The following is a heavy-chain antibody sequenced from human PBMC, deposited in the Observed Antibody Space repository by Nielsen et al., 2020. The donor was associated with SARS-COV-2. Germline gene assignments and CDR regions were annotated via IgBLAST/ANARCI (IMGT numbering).Heavy chain of an antibody. J-gene: IGHJ4*02. CDR2: IGTAGDT. D-gene: IGHD3-22*01. CDR3: ARGFSDSSGYYYRPYYFDY. CDR1: GFTFSSYD. Sequence: GESLKISCAASGFTFSSYDMHWVRQATGKGLEWVSAIGTAGDTYYPGSVKGRFTISRENAKNSLYLQMNSLRAGDTAVYYCARGFSDSSGYYYRPYYFDYWGQGTLVTVSS. V-gene: IGHV3-13*04.